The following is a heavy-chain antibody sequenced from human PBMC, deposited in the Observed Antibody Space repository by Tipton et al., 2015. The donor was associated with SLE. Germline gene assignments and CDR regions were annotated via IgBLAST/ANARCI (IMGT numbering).Heavy chain of an antibody. J-gene: IGHJ5*02. CDR2: IYYSGNT. V-gene: IGHV4-59*01. CDR1: GGSITSSY. Sequence: TLSLTCAVSGGSITSSYWSWIRQPPGKGLEWIGYIYYSGNTKYNPSLKSRVTISVDTSKNQFSLKLSSVTAADTALYYCARGKGWFDPWVQGTLVTVSS. CDR3: ARGKGWFDP.